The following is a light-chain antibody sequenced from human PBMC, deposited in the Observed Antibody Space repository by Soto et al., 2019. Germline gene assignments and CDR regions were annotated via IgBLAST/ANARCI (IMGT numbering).Light chain of an antibody. Sequence: EVVLTQSPGTLTLSPGERATLSCRASQSLSSTYLTWYVQKRGQAPRLLIYGASKRATGIPDRFSGSGSGTDFTLTISRLEPEDFAVYYCQQFSSYPLTFGGGTKVDIK. V-gene: IGKV3-20*01. CDR1: QSLSSTY. J-gene: IGKJ4*01. CDR3: QQFSSYPLT. CDR2: GAS.